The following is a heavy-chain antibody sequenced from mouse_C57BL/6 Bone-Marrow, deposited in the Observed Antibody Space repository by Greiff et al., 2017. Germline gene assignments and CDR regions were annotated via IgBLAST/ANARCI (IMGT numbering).Heavy chain of an antibody. CDR2: IWSGGST. CDR3: ANNMVTCAY. J-gene: IGHJ3*01. D-gene: IGHD2-2*01. V-gene: IGHV2-2*01. CDR1: GFSLTSYG. Sequence: QVQLQQSGPGLVQPSQSLSITCTVSGFSLTSYGVHWVRQSPGKGLEWLGVIWSGGSTDYNAAFISRVIISKDNSKSQVFFKMNSLQADDTAIYYCANNMVTCAYWGQGTLVTVSA.